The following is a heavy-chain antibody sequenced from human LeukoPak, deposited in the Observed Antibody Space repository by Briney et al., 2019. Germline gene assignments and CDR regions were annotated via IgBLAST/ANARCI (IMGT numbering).Heavy chain of an antibody. CDR2: IYMGGTT. V-gene: IGHV3-53*01. CDR1: GFTVSTNY. CDR3: ARVDFRSGYVFDY. D-gene: IGHD5-12*01. Sequence: GGSLRLSCAASGFTVSTNYMSWVRQAPGKGLEWVSVIYMGGTTYYAGSVRGRFTISRDDAKNSLYLQMNSLRAEDTAVYYCARVDFRSGYVFDYWGQGTLVTVSS. J-gene: IGHJ4*02.